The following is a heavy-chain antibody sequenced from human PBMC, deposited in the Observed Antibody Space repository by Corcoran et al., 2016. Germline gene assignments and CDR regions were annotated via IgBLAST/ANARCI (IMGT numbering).Heavy chain of an antibody. CDR2: INHSGST. J-gene: IGHJ6*02. V-gene: IGHV4-34*01. CDR1: GGSFSGYY. Sequence: QVQLQQWGAGLLKPSETLSLTCAVYGGSFSGYYWSWIRQPPGKGLEWIGEINHSGSTNYNPSLKSRVTISVDTSKNQFSLKLSSVTAADTAVYYCARFYYYYYGMDVWGQWTTVTVSS. CDR3: ARFYYYYYGMDV.